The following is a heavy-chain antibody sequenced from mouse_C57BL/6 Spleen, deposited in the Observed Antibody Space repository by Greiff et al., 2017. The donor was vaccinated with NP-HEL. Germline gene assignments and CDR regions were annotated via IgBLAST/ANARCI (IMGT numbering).Heavy chain of an antibody. CDR1: GFTFSDYG. V-gene: IGHV5-17*01. J-gene: IGHJ2*01. CDR2: ISSGSSTI. CDR3: AREGTAQALFDY. D-gene: IGHD3-2*02. Sequence: EVKLMESGGGLVKPGGSLKLSCAASGFTFSDYGMHWVRQAPEKGLEWVAYISSGSSTIYYADTVKGRFTISRDNAKNTLFLQMTSLRSEDTAMYYCAREGTAQALFDYWGQGTTLTVSS.